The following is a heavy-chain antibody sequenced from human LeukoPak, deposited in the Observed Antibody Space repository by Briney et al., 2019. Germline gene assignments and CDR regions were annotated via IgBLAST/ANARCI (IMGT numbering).Heavy chain of an antibody. CDR3: ARDRYGYQAPHFDY. Sequence: SETLSLTCTVSGGSISSYYWSWIRQPPGKGLEWIGYIYYSGSTNYNPSLKSRVTISVDTSKNQFSLKLSSVTAADTAVYYCARDRYGYQAPHFDYWGQGTLVTASS. V-gene: IGHV4-59*01. J-gene: IGHJ4*02. CDR2: IYYSGST. D-gene: IGHD5-24*01. CDR1: GGSISSYY.